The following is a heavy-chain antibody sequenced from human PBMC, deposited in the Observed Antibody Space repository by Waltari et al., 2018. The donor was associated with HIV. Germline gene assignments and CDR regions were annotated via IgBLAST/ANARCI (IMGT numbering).Heavy chain of an antibody. CDR1: GFTFSSYS. D-gene: IGHD3-16*01. CDR3: ARDLGGGGQFDY. J-gene: IGHJ4*02. Sequence: EVQLVESGGGLVKPGGSLRLSCAASGFTFSSYSMNWVRQAPGKGLGGVSSIGSVGSYRYNAAQGKARYTMSGYMAKSPLCLQMDSLRGVNTAVYYWARDLGGGGQFDYWGQGTLVTVSS. V-gene: IGHV3-21*01. CDR2: IGSVGSYR.